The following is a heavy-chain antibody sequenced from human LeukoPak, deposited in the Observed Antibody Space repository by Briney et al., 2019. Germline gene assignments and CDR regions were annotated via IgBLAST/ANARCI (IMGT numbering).Heavy chain of an antibody. D-gene: IGHD5-12*01. CDR1: GGSISSSSYY. CDR3: ARDNIIVATITNWFDP. J-gene: IGHJ5*02. CDR2: IYYSGST. Sequence: SSETLSLTCTVSGGSISSSSYYWGWIRQPPGKGLEWIGSIYYSGSTYYNPSLKSRVTISVDTSKNQFSLKLSSVTAADTAVYYCARDNIIVATITNWFDPWGQRTLVTVSS. V-gene: IGHV4-39*02.